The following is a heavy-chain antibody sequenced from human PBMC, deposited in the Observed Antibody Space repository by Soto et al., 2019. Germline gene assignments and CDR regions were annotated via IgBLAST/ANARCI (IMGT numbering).Heavy chain of an antibody. D-gene: IGHD3-22*01. CDR1: GGTFGSYA. CDR3: ARPIQYYFDTSAQSAWFDP. Sequence: GTSVKLSCKTSGGTFGSYAISWVRQAPGKGLEWMGGIIPIFSTPNYAQKFQGRVTITADESTSTAYMELSSLRSEDTAVYYCARPIQYYFDTSAQSAWFDPWGQGALVTVSS. CDR2: IIPIFSTP. J-gene: IGHJ5*02. V-gene: IGHV1-69*13.